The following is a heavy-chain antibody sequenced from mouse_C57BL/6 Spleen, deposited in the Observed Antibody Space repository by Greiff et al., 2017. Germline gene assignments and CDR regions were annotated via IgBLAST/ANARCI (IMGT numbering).Heavy chain of an antibody. D-gene: IGHD6-2*01. J-gene: IGHJ3*01. CDR2: IHPSDSDT. CDR3: ATQSSLLYLSWFAY. Sequence: QVQLQQPGAELVKPGASVQVSCKASGYTFTSYWMHWVKQRPGQGLEWIGRIHPSDSDTNYNQKFKGKATLTVDKSSSTAYMQRSSLTSEDSAVYYCATQSSLLYLSWFAYWGQGTLVTVSA. CDR1: GYTFTSYW. V-gene: IGHV1-74*01.